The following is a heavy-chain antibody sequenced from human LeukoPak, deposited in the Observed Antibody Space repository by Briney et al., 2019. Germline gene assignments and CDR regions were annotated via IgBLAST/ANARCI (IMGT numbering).Heavy chain of an antibody. J-gene: IGHJ5*02. Sequence: ASVKVSCKASGYTFTSYGISCVRQAPGQGLEWMGWISAYNGNTNYAQKLQGRVTMTTDTSTSTAYMELRSLRSNDTAVYYCAGITMVRGVGNWFDPWGQGTLVTVSS. CDR2: ISAYNGNT. D-gene: IGHD3-10*01. V-gene: IGHV1-18*01. CDR1: GYTFTSYG. CDR3: AGITMVRGVGNWFDP.